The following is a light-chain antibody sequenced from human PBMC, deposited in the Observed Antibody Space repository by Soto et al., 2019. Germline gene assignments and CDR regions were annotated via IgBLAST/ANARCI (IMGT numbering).Light chain of an antibody. Sequence: AIQMTQSPSSLSASVGDRVTITCRASQGIRNDLGWYQQKPGKAPKLLIYAASSLQSGVPSRFSGSGSGTDFTLTTSSLQPEDFATYYCLQDYNYPLPFGQGTKVDIX. J-gene: IGKJ1*01. CDR2: AAS. V-gene: IGKV1-6*01. CDR1: QGIRND. CDR3: LQDYNYPLP.